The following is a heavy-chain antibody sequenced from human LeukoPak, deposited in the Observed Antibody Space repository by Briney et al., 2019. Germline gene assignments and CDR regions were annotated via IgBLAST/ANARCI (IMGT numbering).Heavy chain of an antibody. J-gene: IGHJ5*02. D-gene: IGHD3-22*01. CDR3: ARSPRVKRITMIVVVLNWFDP. CDR2: IYYGSVFYSVST. V-gene: IGHV4-39*07. Sequence: SETLSLTCTVSDGSISSSSYYWGWIRQPPGKGLEWIGSIYYGSVFYSVSTYYNPSLKSRVTMSGDTSKNQFSLKLSSVTAADTAAYYCARSPRVKRITMIVVVLNWFDPWGQGTLVTVSS. CDR1: DGSISSSSYY.